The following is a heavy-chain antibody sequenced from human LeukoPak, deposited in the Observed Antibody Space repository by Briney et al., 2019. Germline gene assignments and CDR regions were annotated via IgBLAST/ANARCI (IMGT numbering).Heavy chain of an antibody. CDR2: INPSGGST. J-gene: IGHJ4*02. CDR3: ARPEMATNIFDY. D-gene: IGHD5-24*01. Sequence: ASVKVSCKASGYTFTSYYMHWVRQAPGQGLEWMGIINPSGGSTSYAQKFQGRVTMTRDTSTSTLHMELSSLRSEDTAVYYCARPEMATNIFDYWGQGTLVTVSS. V-gene: IGHV1-46*01. CDR1: GYTFTSYY.